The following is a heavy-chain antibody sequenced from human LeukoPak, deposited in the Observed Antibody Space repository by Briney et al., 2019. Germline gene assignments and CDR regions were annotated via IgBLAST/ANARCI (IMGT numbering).Heavy chain of an antibody. D-gene: IGHD3-9*01. J-gene: IGHJ4*02. V-gene: IGHV4-39*01. Sequence: SETLSLTCTVSGGSISSSSYYWGWIRQPPGKGLEWIGSIYYSGSTYYNPSLKSRVTISVDTSKNQFSLKLTAVTAADTGLYFCARQTNGYYKDSWGQGTLVTVSS. CDR3: ARQTNGYYKDS. CDR2: IYYSGST. CDR1: GGSISSSSYY.